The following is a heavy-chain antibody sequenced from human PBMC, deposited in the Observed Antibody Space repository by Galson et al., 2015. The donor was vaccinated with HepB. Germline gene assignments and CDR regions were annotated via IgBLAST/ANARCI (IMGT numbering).Heavy chain of an antibody. CDR3: AKDYYYYDSSGYFDY. CDR2: ISGRGGST. J-gene: IGHJ4*02. D-gene: IGHD3-22*01. V-gene: IGHV3-23*01. CDR1: GFTFSTYA. Sequence: SLRLSCADSGFTFSTYAMSWVRQVPGKGLEWVSAISGRGGSTYYADSVKGRFTISRDNSKNTLYLQMNSLRAEDTAVYYCAKDYYYYDSSGYFDYWGQGTLVTVSS.